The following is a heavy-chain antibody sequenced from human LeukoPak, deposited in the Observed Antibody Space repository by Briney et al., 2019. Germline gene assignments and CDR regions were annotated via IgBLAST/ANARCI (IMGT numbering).Heavy chain of an antibody. CDR1: GFTFSTYL. D-gene: IGHD1-26*01. Sequence: PGGSLRLSCAASGFTFSTYLMYWVRQAPGRGPEYVSGINNNGDRTYYAKSVKGRFTISRDNSKNTLYLQVGSLRAEDMAVYYCARGGLVGPTPYLDSWGQGTLVTVSS. V-gene: IGHV3-64*01. J-gene: IGHJ4*02. CDR3: ARGGLVGPTPYLDS. CDR2: INNNGDRT.